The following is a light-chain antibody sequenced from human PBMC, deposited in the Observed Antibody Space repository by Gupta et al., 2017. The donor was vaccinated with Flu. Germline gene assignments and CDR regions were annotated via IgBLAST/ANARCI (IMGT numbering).Light chain of an antibody. CDR2: DNN. CDR3: GTWDSRLDALV. Sequence: QSVLTQPPSVSAAPGQKVTISCSGSSSSIGNNYVSWYQQIPGTAPKLLMYDNNKRPSGIPDRFSGSKPGTSDTLDINGLQTGDEAEYYCGTWDSRLDALVFGGGTKLTVL. J-gene: IGLJ2*01. CDR1: SSSIGNNY. V-gene: IGLV1-51*01.